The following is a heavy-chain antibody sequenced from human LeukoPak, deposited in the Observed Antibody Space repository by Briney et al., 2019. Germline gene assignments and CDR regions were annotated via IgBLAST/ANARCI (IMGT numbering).Heavy chain of an antibody. CDR3: ARAKVGYCSSTSCYYYYGMDV. J-gene: IGHJ6*02. Sequence: GGSLRLSCAASGFTFSSYSMNWVRQAPGKGLEWVSYISSSSSTIYYADSVKGRFTISRDNAKSSLYLQMNSLRDEDTAVYYCARAKVGYCSSTSCYYYYGMDVWGQGTTVTVSS. V-gene: IGHV3-48*02. CDR1: GFTFSSYS. D-gene: IGHD2-2*01. CDR2: ISSSSSTI.